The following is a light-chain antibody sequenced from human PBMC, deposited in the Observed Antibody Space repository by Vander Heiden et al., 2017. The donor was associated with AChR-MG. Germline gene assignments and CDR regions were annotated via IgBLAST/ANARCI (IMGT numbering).Light chain of an antibody. CDR2: DAS. J-gene: IGKJ1*01. Sequence: DIVLTQSPATLSLSPEERATLSCRTSQNVDDSLIWYQLRPGQSPKLLIYDASKRASNLPARFSGGGSGTDFTLTIASLEPEDFAVYYCQQRNTWPRTFGQGTRVE. CDR3: QQRNTWPRT. CDR1: QNVDDS. V-gene: IGKV3-11*01.